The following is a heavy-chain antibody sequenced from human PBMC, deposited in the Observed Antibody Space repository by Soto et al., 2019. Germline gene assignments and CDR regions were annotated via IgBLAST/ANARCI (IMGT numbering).Heavy chain of an antibody. J-gene: IGHJ4*02. V-gene: IGHV1-69*06. D-gene: IGHD6-19*01. Sequence: GASVKVSCKASGATFSSYAISWVRQAPGQGLEWMGGIIPIFGTANYAQKFQGRVTITADKSTSTSYMELSSLRSEDTAVYYCARGTVQWLYTYWRKRTLVIVSS. CDR3: ARGTVQWLYTY. CDR2: IIPIFGTA. CDR1: GATFSSYA.